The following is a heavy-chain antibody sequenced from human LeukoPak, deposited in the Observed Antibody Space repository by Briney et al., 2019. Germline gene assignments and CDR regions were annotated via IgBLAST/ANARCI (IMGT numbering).Heavy chain of an antibody. V-gene: IGHV3-23*01. J-gene: IGHJ4*02. CDR3: ATEGGDIVVVPAASIDY. D-gene: IGHD2-2*01. CDR1: GFTFSSYA. Sequence: PGGSLRLSCAASGFTFSSYAMSWVRQAPGKGLEWVATLVGSGFTIYYSDSVKGRFTISRDNSKNTLYLQMNSLRAEDTAVYYCATEGGDIVVVPAASIDYWGQGTLVTVSS. CDR2: LVGSGFTI.